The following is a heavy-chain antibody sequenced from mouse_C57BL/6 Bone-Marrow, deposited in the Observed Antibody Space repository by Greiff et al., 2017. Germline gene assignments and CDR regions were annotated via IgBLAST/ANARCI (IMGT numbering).Heavy chain of an antibody. CDR2: ISYDGSN. J-gene: IGHJ2*01. V-gene: IGHV3-6*01. CDR3: ARFAPYFDY. CDR1: GYSITSGYY. Sequence: VQLQQSGPGLVKPSQSLSLTCSVTGYSITSGYYWNWIRQFPGNKLEWMGYISYDGSNNYNPSLKNRISITRDTSKNQFFLKLNSVTTEDTATYYCARFAPYFDYWCQGTTLTVSS.